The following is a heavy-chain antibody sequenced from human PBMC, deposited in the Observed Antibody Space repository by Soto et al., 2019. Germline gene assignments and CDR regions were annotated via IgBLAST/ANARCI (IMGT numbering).Heavy chain of an antibody. CDR2: VIPVFNTS. D-gene: IGHD4-17*01. J-gene: IGHJ4*02. V-gene: IGHV1-69*01. CDR3: ARGDEMTAVTIFEY. CDR1: GGAFGRYS. Sequence: QVHLEQSGPEVKRPGTSVKVSCKASGGAFGRYSVSWVRQAPGQGLEWIGGVIPVFNTSNYSLKFQGRVAISADESTSTVFMELRSLRSEDTALYYCARGDEMTAVTIFEYWGQGTLVTVSS.